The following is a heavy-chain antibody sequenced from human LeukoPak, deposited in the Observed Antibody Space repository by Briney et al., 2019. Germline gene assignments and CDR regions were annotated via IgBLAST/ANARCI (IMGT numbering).Heavy chain of an antibody. D-gene: IGHD2-15*01. V-gene: IGHV4-34*01. CDR2: INHSGST. CDR1: GGSFSGYY. J-gene: IGHJ4*02. Sequence: PSETLSLTCAVYGGSFSGYYWSWTRQPPGKGLEWIGEINHSGSTNYNPSLKSRVTISVGTSKNQFSLKLSSVTAADTAVYYCARGRGWTGYYFDYWGQGTLVTVSS. CDR3: ARGRGWTGYYFDY.